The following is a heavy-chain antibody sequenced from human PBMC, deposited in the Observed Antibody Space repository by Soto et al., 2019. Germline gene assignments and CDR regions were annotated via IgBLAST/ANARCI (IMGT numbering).Heavy chain of an antibody. CDR2: IDYSGST. V-gene: IGHV4-31*03. Sequence: QVQLQESAPGLVKPSQTLSLTCTVSGGSISSGTYFWNWIRQHPGKGLEWIGYIDYSGSTYYNPSFQVRVTIAVGTSTNHFALRLSSVAAADTAVYYCARGRQSSGGHDAFDIWGQGTMVIVSS. J-gene: IGHJ3*02. CDR1: GGSISSGTYF. CDR3: ARGRQSSGGHDAFDI. D-gene: IGHD3-22*01.